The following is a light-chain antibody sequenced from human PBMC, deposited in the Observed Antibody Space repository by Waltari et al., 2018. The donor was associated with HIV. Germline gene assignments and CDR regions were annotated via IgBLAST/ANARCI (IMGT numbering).Light chain of an antibody. CDR3: QQTYIIPLT. V-gene: IGKV1-39*01. CDR2: GAS. CDR1: QTILTS. J-gene: IGKJ3*01. Sequence: DIRMTQSPSSLSASTGDRITITCRASQTILTSLNWFQQKPGKAPQLLIYGASTLQPGVSSRFSGRASGSDFTLTISSLQPEDYATYYCQQTYIIPLTFGTGTKV.